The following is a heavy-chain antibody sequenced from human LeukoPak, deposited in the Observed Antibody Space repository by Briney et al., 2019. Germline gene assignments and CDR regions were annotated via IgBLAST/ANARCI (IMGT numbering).Heavy chain of an antibody. D-gene: IGHD2-15*01. V-gene: IGHV4-39*07. CDR2: IHYSGST. J-gene: IGHJ6*03. CDR1: GGSISSSSYC. Sequence: SETLSLTCTVSGGSISSSSYCCGWIHQPPGMGLEWIGSIHYSGSTNYNPSLKSRVTISVDTSKNQFSLKLSSVTAADTAVYYCARGYCSGGSCYSYYYYNYMDVWGKGTTVTVSS. CDR3: ARGYCSGGSCYSYYYYNYMDV.